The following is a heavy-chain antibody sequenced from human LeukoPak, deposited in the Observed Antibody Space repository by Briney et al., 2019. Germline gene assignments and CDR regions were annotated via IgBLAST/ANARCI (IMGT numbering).Heavy chain of an antibody. Sequence: ASVKVSCKASGYSFTSYGIGWVRQAPGQGLEWMGWISAYNGNTNYAQKPQGRVTMTTDTSTSTAYMELRSLRSDDTAVYYCARVSYGHYYYGMDVWGQGTTVTVSS. CDR3: ARVSYGHYYYGMDV. V-gene: IGHV1-18*01. CDR2: ISAYNGNT. CDR1: GYSFTSYG. D-gene: IGHD1-26*01. J-gene: IGHJ6*02.